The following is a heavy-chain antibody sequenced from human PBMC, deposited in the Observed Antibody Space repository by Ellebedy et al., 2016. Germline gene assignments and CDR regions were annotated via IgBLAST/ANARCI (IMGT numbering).Heavy chain of an antibody. V-gene: IGHV4-59*08. J-gene: IGHJ3*02. CDR2: IYYTGTA. Sequence: SETLSLTCTVSGGSIRSYYWSWIRQPPGKGLEWIGYIYYTGTANYNSSLKSRVPITLDTSKNQFSLKLKSVTAADTAVYYCARPAVAGNLDAFDIWGQGTTVTVSS. CDR1: GGSIRSYY. D-gene: IGHD6-19*01. CDR3: ARPAVAGNLDAFDI.